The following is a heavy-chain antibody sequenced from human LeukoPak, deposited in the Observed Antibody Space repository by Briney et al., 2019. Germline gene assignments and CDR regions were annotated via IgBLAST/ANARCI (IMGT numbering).Heavy chain of an antibody. CDR2: ISYDGSNK. D-gene: IGHD3-9*01. CDR3: AKDRVYDIFSIYYYGMDV. Sequence: GGPLRLLCTPSVLTFSLYDMLGARESTGRGLEGVQVISYDGSNKYYADSVKGRFTIYRDNCKNTLYLQMNSLRAEDTAVYYCAKDRVYDIFSIYYYGMDVWGQGTTVTVSS. CDR1: VLTFSLYD. V-gene: IGHV3-30*18. J-gene: IGHJ6*02.